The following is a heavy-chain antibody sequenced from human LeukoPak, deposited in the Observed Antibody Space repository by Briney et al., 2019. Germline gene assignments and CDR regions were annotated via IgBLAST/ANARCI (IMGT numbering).Heavy chain of an antibody. V-gene: IGHV1-46*01. J-gene: IGHJ1*01. D-gene: IGHD3-22*01. CDR1: GYTFTSYY. Sequence: ASVKVSCKASGYTFTSYYMHWVRQAPGQGLEWMGIINPSGGSTSYAQKFQGRVTMTRDTSTSTVYMELSSLRSEDTAVYYCARALATYYYDSSGYQGGYFQHWGQGTLVPVSS. CDR2: INPSGGST. CDR3: ARALATYYYDSSGYQGGYFQH.